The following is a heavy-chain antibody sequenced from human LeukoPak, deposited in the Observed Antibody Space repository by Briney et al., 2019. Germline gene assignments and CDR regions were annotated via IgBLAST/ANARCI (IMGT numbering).Heavy chain of an antibody. V-gene: IGHV3-11*04. CDR2: ISSTANAI. Sequence: PGGSLRLSCAASGFTVSSNYMSWVRQAPGKGLEWLSYISSTANAIYYADSVKGRFTVSRDNAKNSLYLQMNSLRAEDTAVYYCARTGYDLIFDYWGQGTLVTVSS. D-gene: IGHD5-12*01. J-gene: IGHJ4*02. CDR1: GFTVSSNY. CDR3: ARTGYDLIFDY.